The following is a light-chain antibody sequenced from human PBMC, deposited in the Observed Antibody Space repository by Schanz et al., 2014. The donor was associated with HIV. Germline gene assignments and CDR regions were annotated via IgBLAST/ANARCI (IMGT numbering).Light chain of an antibody. CDR1: QNIRNNY. V-gene: IGKV3-20*01. CDR2: ATS. J-gene: IGKJ3*01. Sequence: EIVLTQSPGTLSLSPGERATLSCRTSQNIRNNYLAWYQQKPRQPPRLLIYATSTMATGIPDRFSGSGSGTDFTLTISRLEPEDFAVYYCQQYGSSPLFTFGPGTKVDVK. CDR3: QQYGSSPLFT.